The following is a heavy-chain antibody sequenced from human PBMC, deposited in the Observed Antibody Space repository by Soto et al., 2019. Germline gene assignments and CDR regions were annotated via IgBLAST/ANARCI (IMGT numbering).Heavy chain of an antibody. D-gene: IGHD3-10*01. CDR1: WFTVIANY. J-gene: IGHJ6*03. CDR3: ARLRGIYSDSYMDV. Sequence: PGRPLRLCSAAFWFTVIANYISCVIKAPGKGLEWVSVIYSGGSTYYADSVKGRFTISRDNSKNTLYLQMNSLRAEDTAVYYCARLRGIYSDSYMDVWRKGSTVTV. V-gene: IGHV3-66*01. CDR2: IYSGGST.